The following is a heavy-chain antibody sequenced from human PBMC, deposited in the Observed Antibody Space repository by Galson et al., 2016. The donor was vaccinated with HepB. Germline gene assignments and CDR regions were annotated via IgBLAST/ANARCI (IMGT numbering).Heavy chain of an antibody. D-gene: IGHD6-13*01. CDR2: IDWDDDK. J-gene: IGHJ4*02. V-gene: IGHV2-70*01. Sequence: PALVKPTQTLTLTCTFSGFSLSTSGMCVSWIRQPPGKALEWLALIDWDDDKYYSTSLKTRLTISKDTSKNQVVLTMTKMDPVDTATYYCARIRGIAAAGPFDYWGQGTLVTVSS. CDR3: ARIRGIAAAGPFDY. CDR1: GFSLSTSGMC.